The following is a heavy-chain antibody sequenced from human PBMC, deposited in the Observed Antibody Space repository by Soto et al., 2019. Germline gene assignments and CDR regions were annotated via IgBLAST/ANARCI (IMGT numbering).Heavy chain of an antibody. CDR1: GGSISSSNW. CDR3: ERTYYDFWSGYNGY. V-gene: IGHV4-4*02. J-gene: IGHJ4*02. D-gene: IGHD3-3*01. Sequence: SETLSLTCAVSGGSISSSNWWSWVRQPPGKGLEWIGEIYHSGSTNYNPSLKSRVTISVDKSKNQFSLKLSSVTAADTAVYYCERTYYDFWSGYNGYWGQGTLGTVSS. CDR2: IYHSGST.